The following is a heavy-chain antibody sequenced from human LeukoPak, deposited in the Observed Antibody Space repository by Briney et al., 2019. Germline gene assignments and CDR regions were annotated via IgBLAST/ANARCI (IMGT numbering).Heavy chain of an antibody. Sequence: ASVKVSCKASGYTFTSYYMHWVRQAPGQGLEWMGIINPSGGSTSYAQKFQGRVTMTRDTSTSTVYMELSSLRSEDTAVYYRARVANVGGVIVTGAFDIWGQGTMVTVSS. J-gene: IGHJ3*02. V-gene: IGHV1-46*01. CDR3: ARVANVGGVIVTGAFDI. CDR2: INPSGGST. CDR1: GYTFTSYY. D-gene: IGHD3-16*02.